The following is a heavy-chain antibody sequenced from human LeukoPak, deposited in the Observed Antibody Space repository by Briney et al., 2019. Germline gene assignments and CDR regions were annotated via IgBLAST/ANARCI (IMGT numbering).Heavy chain of an antibody. Sequence: PGRSLRLSCAASGFTFSSYAIHWVRQAPGKGLEWVAVISYDGSNKYYADSVKGRFTISRDNSKNTLYLQMNSLRAEDTAVYYCARDLVGGLWFGDLGCFDYWGQGTLVTVSS. D-gene: IGHD3-10*01. V-gene: IGHV3-30-3*01. CDR1: GFTFSSYA. CDR2: ISYDGSNK. CDR3: ARDLVGGLWFGDLGCFDY. J-gene: IGHJ4*02.